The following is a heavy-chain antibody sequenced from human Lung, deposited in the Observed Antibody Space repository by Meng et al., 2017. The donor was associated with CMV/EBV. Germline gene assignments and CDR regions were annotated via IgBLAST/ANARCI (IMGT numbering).Heavy chain of an antibody. CDR2: ISNSGITT. CDR1: GFTFSSYE. D-gene: IGHD1-1*01. J-gene: IGHJ4*02. CDR3: ARTAMDYNPYFDY. Sequence: GGSXRLXCAAPGFTFSSYEMNWVRQAPGKGLEWVSYISNSGITTYYADSVKGRFTISRDNAKNSLFLQINSLRAEDTAVYYCARTAMDYNPYFDYWGQGALVTVPS. V-gene: IGHV3-48*03.